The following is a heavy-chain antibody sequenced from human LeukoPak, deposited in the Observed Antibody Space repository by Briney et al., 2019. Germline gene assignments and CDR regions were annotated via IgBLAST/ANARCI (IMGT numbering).Heavy chain of an antibody. Sequence: SEALSLTCAVYGGSFSGYYWSWIRQPPGKGLEWIGEINHSGSTNYNPSLKSRVTISVDTSKNQFSLKLSSVTAADTAVYYCAVGYSYGQNWFDPWGQGTLVTVSS. J-gene: IGHJ5*02. V-gene: IGHV4-34*01. CDR2: INHSGST. D-gene: IGHD5-18*01. CDR1: GGSFSGYY. CDR3: AVGYSYGQNWFDP.